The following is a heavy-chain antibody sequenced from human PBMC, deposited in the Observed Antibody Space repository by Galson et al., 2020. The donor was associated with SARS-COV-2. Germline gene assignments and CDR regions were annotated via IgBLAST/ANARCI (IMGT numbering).Heavy chain of an antibody. J-gene: IGHJ4*02. CDR1: GYTFTSYG. D-gene: IGHD4-17*01. Sequence: ASVKVSCKASGYTFTSYGISWVRQAPGQGLEWMGWISAYNGNTNYAQKLQGRVTMTTDTSTSTAYMELRSLRSDDTAVYYCAREAPTGDYGDYVFSVESSYYFDYWGQGTLVTVSS. CDR2: ISAYNGNT. V-gene: IGHV1-18*01. CDR3: AREAPTGDYGDYVFSVESSYYFDY.